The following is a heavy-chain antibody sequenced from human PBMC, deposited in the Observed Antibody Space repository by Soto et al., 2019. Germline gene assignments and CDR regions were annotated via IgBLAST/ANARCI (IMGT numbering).Heavy chain of an antibody. J-gene: IGHJ6*03. CDR2: ISGSGGST. Sequence: GGSLRLSCAASGFTFSSYAMSWVRQAPGKGLEWVSAISGSGGSTYYADSVKGRFTISRDNSKNTLYLQMNSLRAEDTAVYYCANAPLGYCSGGSCPAYYYYYYMDVWGKGTTVTVSS. CDR3: ANAPLGYCSGGSCPAYYYYYYMDV. V-gene: IGHV3-23*01. CDR1: GFTFSSYA. D-gene: IGHD2-15*01.